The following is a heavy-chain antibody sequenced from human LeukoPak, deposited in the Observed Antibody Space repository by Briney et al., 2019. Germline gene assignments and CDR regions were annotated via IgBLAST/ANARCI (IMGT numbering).Heavy chain of an antibody. J-gene: IGHJ4*02. CDR3: ARGPYRRYSKDY. D-gene: IGHD5-18*01. CDR1: GYTFSNHG. CDR2: MNPNSGNT. V-gene: IGHV1-8*01. Sequence: ASVKVSCKASGYTFSNHGVTWVRQATGQGLEWMGWMNPNSGNTGYAQKFQGRVTMTRNTSISTAYMELSSLRSEDTAVYYCARGPYRRYSKDYWGQGTLVTVSS.